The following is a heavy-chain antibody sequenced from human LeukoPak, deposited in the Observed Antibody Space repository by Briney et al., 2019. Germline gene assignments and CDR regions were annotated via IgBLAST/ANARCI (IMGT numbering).Heavy chain of an antibody. CDR2: INSDGSST. Sequence: GGSLRLSCAASGFTFSGYWMHWVRQAPGKGLVWVSRINSDGSSTSYADSVKGRFTISRDNAKNTLYLQMNSLRAEDTAVYCCARYLDYRVPLDYWGQGTLVTVSS. D-gene: IGHD3/OR15-3a*01. CDR1: GFTFSGYW. J-gene: IGHJ4*02. CDR3: ARYLDYRVPLDY. V-gene: IGHV3-74*01.